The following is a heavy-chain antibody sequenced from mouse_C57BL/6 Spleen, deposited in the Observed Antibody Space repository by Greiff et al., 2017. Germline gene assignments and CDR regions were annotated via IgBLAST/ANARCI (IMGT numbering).Heavy chain of an antibody. J-gene: IGHJ1*03. CDR2: IDPANGNT. V-gene: IGHV14-3*01. CDR3: ALDGVTTDWYFDV. D-gene: IGHD2-1*01. Sequence: EVQLVESVAELVRPGASVKLSCTASGFNIKNTYMHWVKQRPEQGLEWIGRIDPANGNTKYAPKFQGKATITADTSSNTAYLQLSSLTSEDTAIYYCALDGVTTDWYFDVWGTGTTVTVSS. CDR1: GFNIKNTY.